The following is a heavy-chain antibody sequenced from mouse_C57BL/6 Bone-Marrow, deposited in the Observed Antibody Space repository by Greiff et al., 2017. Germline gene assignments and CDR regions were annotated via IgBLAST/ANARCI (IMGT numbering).Heavy chain of an antibody. CDR2: IYPGSGST. D-gene: IGHD1-1*01. CDR1: GYTFTSYW. CDR3: AREKLFITTVGYDMDY. V-gene: IGHV1-55*01. Sequence: VQLQQPGAELVKPGASVKMSCKASGYTFTSYWITWVKQRPGQGLEWIGDIYPGSGSTNYNEKFKSKATLTVDTSSSTAYMQLSSLTSEDSAVYYCAREKLFITTVGYDMDYWGQGTSVTGSS. J-gene: IGHJ4*01.